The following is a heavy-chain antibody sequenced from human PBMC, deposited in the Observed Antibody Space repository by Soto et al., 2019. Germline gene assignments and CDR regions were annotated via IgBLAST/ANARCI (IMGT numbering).Heavy chain of an antibody. CDR2: IYSGGST. CDR1: GFTVSSNY. Sequence: GGSLRLSCAASGFTVSSNYMSWVRQAPGKGLEWVSVIYSGGSTYYADSVKGRFTISRDNSKNTLYLQMNSLRAEDTAVYYCARDQFDYGDFYYYYYMDVWGKGTTVTVSS. V-gene: IGHV3-66*01. J-gene: IGHJ6*03. D-gene: IGHD4-17*01. CDR3: ARDQFDYGDFYYYYYMDV.